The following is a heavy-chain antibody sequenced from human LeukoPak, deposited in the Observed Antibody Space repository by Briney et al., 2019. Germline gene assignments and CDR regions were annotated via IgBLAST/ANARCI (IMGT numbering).Heavy chain of an antibody. CDR3: ARRFRISSSSSDAFDI. J-gene: IGHJ3*02. CDR2: IYYSGST. V-gene: IGHV4-59*01. Sequence: SETLSLTCTVSGDSISSYYWSWIRQPPGKGLEWVGEIYYSGSTNHNPSLKSRVTISVDTSKNHFSLKVRSVTAADTAVYYCARRFRISSSSSDAFDIWGQGTMVTVSS. D-gene: IGHD6-13*01. CDR1: GDSISSYY.